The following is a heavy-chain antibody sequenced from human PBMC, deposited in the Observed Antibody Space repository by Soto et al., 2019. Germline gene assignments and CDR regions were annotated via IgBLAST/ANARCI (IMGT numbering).Heavy chain of an antibody. Sequence: QVQLQESGPGLVKPSETLSLTCTVSGGSISNLYWTWIRQPPGKGLEWIGYIYNSGTTNYNPSLTIRVTTSVDTSKKQVSLKINTGTAADTAVYYCVRAFMGPLQLDYWGQGTLVTVSS. D-gene: IGHD3-10*01. CDR2: IYNSGTT. J-gene: IGHJ4*02. V-gene: IGHV4-59*11. CDR1: GGSISNLY. CDR3: VRAFMGPLQLDY.